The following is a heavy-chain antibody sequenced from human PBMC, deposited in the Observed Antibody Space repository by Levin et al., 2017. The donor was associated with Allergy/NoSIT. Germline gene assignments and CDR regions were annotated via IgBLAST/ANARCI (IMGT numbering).Heavy chain of an antibody. Sequence: GGSLRLSCAASGFTFDDYAMHWVRQAPGKGLEWVSGISWNSGSIGYADSVKGRFTISRDNAKNSLYLQMNSLRAEDTALYYCAKGTDDSSGWSEPDYWGQGTLVTVSS. CDR1: GFTFDDYA. CDR3: AKGTDDSSGWSEPDY. V-gene: IGHV3-9*01. D-gene: IGHD6-19*01. CDR2: ISWNSGSI. J-gene: IGHJ4*02.